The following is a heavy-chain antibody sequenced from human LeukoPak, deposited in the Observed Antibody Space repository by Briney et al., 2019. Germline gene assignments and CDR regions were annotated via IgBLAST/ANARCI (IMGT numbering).Heavy chain of an antibody. J-gene: IGHJ6*03. CDR2: IYYSGST. D-gene: IGHD1-26*01. Sequence: SETLSLTSTVSGGSISSYYWSWIRQPPGKGLEWIGYIYYSGSTNYNPSLKSRVTISVDTSKNQFSLKLSSVTAADTAVYYCARAPTTQFYYYMDVWGKGTTVTVSS. CDR1: GGSISSYY. V-gene: IGHV4-59*01. CDR3: ARAPTTQFYYYMDV.